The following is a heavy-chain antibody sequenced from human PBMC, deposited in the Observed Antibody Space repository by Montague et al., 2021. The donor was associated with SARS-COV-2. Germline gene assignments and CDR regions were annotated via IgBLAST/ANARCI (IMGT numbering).Heavy chain of an antibody. J-gene: IGHJ3*02. CDR1: GGSISSGGYY. Sequence: TLSLTCTVSGGSISSGGYYWSWIRQPPGKGLEWIGYIYYSGSTXYNPSLKSRVTISVDTSKNQFSLKLSSVTAADTAVYYCARARTRITMIVVVIDAFDIWGQGTMVTVSS. CDR3: ARARTRITMIVVVIDAFDI. D-gene: IGHD3-22*01. V-gene: IGHV4-31*03. CDR2: IYYSGST.